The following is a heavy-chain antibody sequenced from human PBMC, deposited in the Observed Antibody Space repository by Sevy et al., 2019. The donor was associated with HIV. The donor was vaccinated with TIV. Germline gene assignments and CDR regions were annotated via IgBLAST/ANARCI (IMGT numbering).Heavy chain of an antibody. V-gene: IGHV1-46*03. D-gene: IGHD2-2*01. CDR1: GYTFTSYY. J-gene: IGHJ6*02. CDR2: INPSGGST. Sequence: ASVKVSCKASGYTFTSYYMHWVRQAPGQGLEWMGIINPSGGSTSYAQTFQGRVTMTRDTSTSTVYMELSSLRSEDTAVYYCARVPEVVVVPAAIGFYYYYYGMDVWGQGTTVTVSS. CDR3: ARVPEVVVVPAAIGFYYYYYGMDV.